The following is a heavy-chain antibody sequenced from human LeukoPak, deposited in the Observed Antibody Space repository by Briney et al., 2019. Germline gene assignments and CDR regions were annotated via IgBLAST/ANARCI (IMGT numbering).Heavy chain of an antibody. D-gene: IGHD1-26*01. Sequence: PGGSLRLSCTVSGFTVSSNSMSWVRQAPGKGLEWVSFIFSSTHYSDSVKGRFTISRDDSKNTLYLQMNSLRAEDTAVYYCAKGGGATLFSYFDYWGQGTLVTVSS. CDR2: IFSST. V-gene: IGHV3-53*01. CDR1: GFTVSSNS. CDR3: AKGGGATLFSYFDY. J-gene: IGHJ4*02.